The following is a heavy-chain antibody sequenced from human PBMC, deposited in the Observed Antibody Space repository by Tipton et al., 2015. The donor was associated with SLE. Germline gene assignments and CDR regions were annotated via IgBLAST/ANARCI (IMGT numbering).Heavy chain of an antibody. Sequence: QVQLVPSGAEVKKPGASVKVSCKASGYTFTGYYMHWVRQAPGQGLEWMGWINPNSGGTNYAQKFQGRVTMTRDTSISTAYMELSRLGSDDTAVDYCAPVGVEDIVVVGGNYWGQGTLVTVSS. CDR3: APVGVEDIVVVGGNY. D-gene: IGHD2-15*01. CDR1: GYTFTGYY. CDR2: INPNSGGT. V-gene: IGHV1-2*02. J-gene: IGHJ4*02.